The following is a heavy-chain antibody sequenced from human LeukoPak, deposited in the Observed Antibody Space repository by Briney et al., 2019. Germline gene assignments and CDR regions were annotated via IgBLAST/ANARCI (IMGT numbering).Heavy chain of an antibody. CDR3: ARDPWAHCSSTSCYVSGLGYYYGMDV. CDR2: IIPIFGTA. D-gene: IGHD2-2*01. CDR1: GGTFSSYA. Sequence: ASVKVSCKASGGTFSSYAISWVRQGPGQGLEWMGGIIPIFGTANYAQKFQGRVTITADESTSTAYMELSSLRSEDTAVYYCARDPWAHCSSTSCYVSGLGYYYGMDVWGKGTTVTVSS. V-gene: IGHV1-69*01. J-gene: IGHJ6*04.